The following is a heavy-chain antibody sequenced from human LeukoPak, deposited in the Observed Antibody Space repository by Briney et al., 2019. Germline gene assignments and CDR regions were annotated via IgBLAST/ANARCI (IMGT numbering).Heavy chain of an antibody. D-gene: IGHD1-26*01. CDR2: ISSSSSTI. Sequence: GGSLRLSCAASGFTFSSYSMNWVRHAPGKGLEWVSDISSSSSTIYYADSVKGRFTISRDNAKNSLYLQMNSLRDEDTAVYYCARDQLRDSGSYYGLAWGQGTLVTVSS. J-gene: IGHJ4*02. CDR1: GFTFSSYS. V-gene: IGHV3-48*02. CDR3: ARDQLRDSGSYYGLA.